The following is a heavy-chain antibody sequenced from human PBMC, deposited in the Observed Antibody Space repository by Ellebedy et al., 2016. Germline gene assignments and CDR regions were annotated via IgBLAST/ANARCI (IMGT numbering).Heavy chain of an antibody. V-gene: IGHV4-39*01. Sequence: SETLSLTXTVSGGSISSSSYYWGWIRQPPGKGLEWIGSIYYSGSTYYNPSLKSRVTISVDTSKNQFSLKLSSVTAADTAVYYCARYWGGLYYYYGMDVWGQGTTVTVSS. CDR1: GGSISSSSYY. CDR3: ARYWGGLYYYYGMDV. D-gene: IGHD7-27*01. CDR2: IYYSGST. J-gene: IGHJ6*02.